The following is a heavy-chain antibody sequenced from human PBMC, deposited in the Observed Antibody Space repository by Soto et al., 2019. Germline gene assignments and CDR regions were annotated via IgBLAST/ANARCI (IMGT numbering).Heavy chain of an antibody. CDR2: FYYTGST. CDR3: ARANLRTQLGYYYYGMDV. J-gene: IGHJ6*02. CDR1: GGSVSSGNYY. D-gene: IGHD3-16*01. V-gene: IGHV4-61*01. Sequence: PSETLSLTCTVSGGSVSSGNYYWSWIRQPPGKGLEWIGYFYYTGSTNYNPSLKSPVTISIDASKNQFSLKLSSVTAADTAVYYCARANLRTQLGYYYYGMDVWGQGTTVTVSS.